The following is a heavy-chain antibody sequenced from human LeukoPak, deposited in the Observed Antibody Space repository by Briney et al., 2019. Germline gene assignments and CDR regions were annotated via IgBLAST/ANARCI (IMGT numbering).Heavy chain of an antibody. Sequence: PSETLSLTCAVSGGSISSSSYYWGWIRQPPGKGLEWIGSIYYSGSTYYNPSLKSRVTISVDTSKNQFSLKLSSVTAADTAVYYCARSFIYRGWFLPWGQGTLVTVSS. V-gene: IGHV4-39*07. J-gene: IGHJ5*02. CDR1: GGSISSSSYY. CDR3: ARSFIYRGWFLP. D-gene: IGHD3-16*01. CDR2: IYYSGST.